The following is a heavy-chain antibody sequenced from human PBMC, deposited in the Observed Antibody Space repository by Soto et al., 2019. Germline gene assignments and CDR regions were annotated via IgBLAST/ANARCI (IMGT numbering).Heavy chain of an antibody. J-gene: IGHJ4*02. CDR1: GFTFSSYS. CDR3: AVGRWLFHFDC. CDR2: ISSSSSYI. Sequence: EVQLVESGGGLVKPGGSLRLSCAASGFTFSSYSMNWVRQATGKGLEWVSSISSSSSYIYYADSVKGRVTISRDNAKNSLYLQRNSLRAEDTAVYYCAVGRWLFHFDCWGQGTLVTVSS. V-gene: IGHV3-21*01. D-gene: IGHD5-12*01.